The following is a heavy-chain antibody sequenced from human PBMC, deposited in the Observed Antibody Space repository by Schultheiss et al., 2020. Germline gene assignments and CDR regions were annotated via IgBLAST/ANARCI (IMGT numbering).Heavy chain of an antibody. Sequence: GGSLRLSCAASGFTFSSYAMSWVRQAPGKGLEWVSAISSNGGNTYYADSVKGRFTISRDNSKNTLYLQMNSLSAEDTAVYYCAKGVSNTNPWYFDLWGRGTLVTVSS. CDR3: AKGVSNTNPWYFDL. D-gene: IGHD1-14*01. CDR1: GFTFSSYA. CDR2: ISSNGGNT. J-gene: IGHJ2*01. V-gene: IGHV3-23*01.